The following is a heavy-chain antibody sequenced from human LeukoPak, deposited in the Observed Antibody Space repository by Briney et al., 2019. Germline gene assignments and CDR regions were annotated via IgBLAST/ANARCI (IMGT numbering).Heavy chain of an antibody. J-gene: IGHJ5*02. CDR2: INHSGST. CDR3: ARGRRDPITMVRGVNRGNWFDP. Sequence: SETLSLTCAVYGGSFSGYYWGWIRQPPGKGLEWIGEINHSGSTNYNPFLKSRVTISVDTSKNQFSLKLSSVTAADTAVYYCARGRRDPITMVRGVNRGNWFDPWGQGTLVTVSS. CDR1: GGSFSGYY. V-gene: IGHV4-34*01. D-gene: IGHD3-10*01.